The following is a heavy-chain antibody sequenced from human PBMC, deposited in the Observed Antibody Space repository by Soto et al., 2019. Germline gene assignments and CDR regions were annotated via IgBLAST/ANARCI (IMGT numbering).Heavy chain of an antibody. J-gene: IGHJ5*02. V-gene: IGHV1-18*01. CDR3: ATYPLYCSSTSCYAYH. D-gene: IGHD2-2*01. CDR2: ISAYNGNT. CDR1: GYTFTSYG. Sequence: ASVKVSCKASGYTFTSYGISWVRQAPGQGLEWMGWISAYNGNTNYAQKLQGRVTMTTDTSTSTAYMELRSLRSDDTAVYYCATYPLYCSSTSCYAYHWGQGTLVTVSS.